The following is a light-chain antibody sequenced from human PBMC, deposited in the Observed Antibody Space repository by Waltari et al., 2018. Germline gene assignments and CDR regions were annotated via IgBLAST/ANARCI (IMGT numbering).Light chain of an antibody. CDR2: DAS. J-gene: IGKJ5*01. CDR3: QQSYSAPFT. Sequence: DIQMTQSPSSLSTSVGDRVTITCRASRVIDPYLNWYQQQPGKAPKLLIYDASTLQRGVPTRFSGGGIGTDFTLTISDLQPDDFATYFCQQSYSAPFTFGRGTRLE. V-gene: IGKV1-39*01. CDR1: RVIDPY.